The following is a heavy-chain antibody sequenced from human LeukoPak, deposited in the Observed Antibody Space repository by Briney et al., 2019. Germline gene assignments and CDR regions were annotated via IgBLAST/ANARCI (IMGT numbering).Heavy chain of an antibody. Sequence: SEALSLTCTVSGGSITHYYWSWIRQPPRKGLEWIGYIYYSATTNYNPSLKSRVTISIDASKNQFSLNLTSLTAADTAVYYCARGVPFDPWGQGTQVTVSS. D-gene: IGHD4/OR15-4a*01. CDR2: IYYSATT. V-gene: IGHV4-59*01. J-gene: IGHJ5*02. CDR3: ARGVPFDP. CDR1: GGSITHYY.